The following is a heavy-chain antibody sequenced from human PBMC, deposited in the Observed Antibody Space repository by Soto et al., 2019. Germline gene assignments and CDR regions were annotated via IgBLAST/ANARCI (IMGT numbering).Heavy chain of an antibody. J-gene: IGHJ6*03. CDR2: IFSNDEK. V-gene: IGHV2-26*01. CDR3: ARILATTYFHYYTDV. Sequence: QVTLKESGPVLVKPTETLTLTCTVSGFSLNNARMGVSWIRQPPGKALEWLAHIFSNDEKSYNTSLRTRITISKDTSKSQVVLTVTNMDPVDTATYYCARILATTYFHYYTDVWGKGTTVTVSS. CDR1: GFSLNNARMG. D-gene: IGHD1-1*01.